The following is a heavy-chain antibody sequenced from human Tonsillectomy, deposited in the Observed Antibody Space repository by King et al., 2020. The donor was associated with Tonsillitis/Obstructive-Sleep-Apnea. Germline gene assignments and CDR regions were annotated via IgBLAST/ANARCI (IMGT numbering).Heavy chain of an antibody. D-gene: IGHD6-13*01. CDR1: GGSISSGGYY. CDR3: ARFSSSWYIIDY. CDR2: IYYSGST. J-gene: IGHJ4*02. Sequence: QLQESGPGLVKPSQTLSLTCTVSGGSISSGGYYWSWIRQHPGKGLEWIGYIYYSGSTYYNPSLNSRVTISVDTSKNQFSLKLSSVTAADTAVYYCARFSSSWYIIDYWGQGTLVTVSS. V-gene: IGHV4-31*03.